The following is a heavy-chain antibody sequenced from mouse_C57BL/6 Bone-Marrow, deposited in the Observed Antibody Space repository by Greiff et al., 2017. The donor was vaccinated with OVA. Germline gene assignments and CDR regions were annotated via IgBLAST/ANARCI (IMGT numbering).Heavy chain of an antibody. CDR2: ISYSGST. Sequence: EVKLQESGPGLAKPSQTLSLTCSVTGYSITSDYWNWIRKFPGNKLEYMGYISYSGSTYYYPSLKSRISITRDTSKNQYYLQLNYVTTEDTATYDCAIGVYDMKLYAMDYWGQGTSVTVSA. D-gene: IGHD1-1*01. CDR3: AIGVYDMKLYAMDY. CDR1: GYSITSDY. V-gene: IGHV3-8*01. J-gene: IGHJ4*01.